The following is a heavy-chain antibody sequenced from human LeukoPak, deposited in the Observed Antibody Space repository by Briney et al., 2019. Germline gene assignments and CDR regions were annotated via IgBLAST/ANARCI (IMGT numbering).Heavy chain of an antibody. CDR1: GFTFSSYE. V-gene: IGHV3-48*03. CDR3: ARHTLNYYYYMDV. J-gene: IGHJ6*03. Sequence: GGSLRLSCAASGFTFSSYEMNWVRQAPGKGLEWVSYISSSGSTIYYADSVKGRFTISRDNVKNSLYLQMNSLRAEDTAVYYCARHTLNYYYYMDVWGKGTTVTISS. CDR2: ISSSGSTI.